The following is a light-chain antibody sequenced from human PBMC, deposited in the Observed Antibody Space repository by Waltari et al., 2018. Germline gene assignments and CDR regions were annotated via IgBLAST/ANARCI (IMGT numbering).Light chain of an antibody. Sequence: DIVMTQSPDSLAVSLGERATINCKSSQSVLYSSDNRNYLAWYQQKPGQPPNLLIYWASTRESGVPDRFSGSGSGTDFTLTISSLQAEDVAVYYCQQYYITRPWTFGQGTKVEIK. CDR3: QQYYITRPWT. J-gene: IGKJ1*01. CDR2: WAS. V-gene: IGKV4-1*01. CDR1: QSVLYSSDNRNY.